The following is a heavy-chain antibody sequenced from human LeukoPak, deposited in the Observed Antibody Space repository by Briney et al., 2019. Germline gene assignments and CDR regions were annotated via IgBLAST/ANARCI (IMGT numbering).Heavy chain of an antibody. D-gene: IGHD3-10*01. J-gene: IGHJ6*02. CDR1: GFTVSSNY. V-gene: IGHV3-53*01. Sequence: GGSLRLSCAASGFTVSSNYMSWVRQAPGKGLEWVSVIYSGGSTYYADSVKGRFTISRDNAKNTLYLQMNSLRAEDTAVYYCAGAGRDYYGMDVWGQGTTVTVSS. CDR3: AGAGRDYYGMDV. CDR2: IYSGGST.